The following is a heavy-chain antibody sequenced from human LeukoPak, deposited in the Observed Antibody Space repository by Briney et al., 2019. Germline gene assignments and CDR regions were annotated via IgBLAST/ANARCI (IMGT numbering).Heavy chain of an antibody. CDR3: ARDIIAVSSFDY. V-gene: IGHV4-39*07. CDR1: GGSFSSDSYY. D-gene: IGHD6-19*01. J-gene: IGHJ4*02. CDR2: SYYSGST. Sequence: PSETLSLTCTVSGGSFSSDSYYWSWIRQPPGKGLEWIGSSYYSGSTYYNPSLKSRVTISRDPSKNQVSLNLSSVTAADTAVYYCARDIIAVSSFDYWGQGTLVTVSS.